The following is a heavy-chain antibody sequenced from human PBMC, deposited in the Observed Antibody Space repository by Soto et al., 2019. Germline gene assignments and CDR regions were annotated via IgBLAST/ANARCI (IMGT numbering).Heavy chain of an antibody. V-gene: IGHV3-30*04. CDR3: ARDGGGFGELLLNSYDAFDL. CDR1: GFSFSTYA. J-gene: IGHJ3*01. CDR2: ISYDGSNA. D-gene: IGHD3-10*01. Sequence: GGSLRLSCTASGFSFSTYAMYWVRQAPGKGLEWVAIISYDGSNAQYADSVKGRFTVARDNSKNTLYLQMHRLTAEDTAVYYCARDGGGFGELLLNSYDAFDLWGQGKLVTVSS.